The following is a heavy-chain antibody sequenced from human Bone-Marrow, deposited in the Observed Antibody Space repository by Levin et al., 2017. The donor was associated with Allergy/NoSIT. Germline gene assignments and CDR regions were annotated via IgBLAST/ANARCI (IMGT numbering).Heavy chain of an antibody. CDR3: ARDQLIAAARIFDY. CDR2: ISSSSSYI. CDR1: GFTFSSYS. J-gene: IGHJ4*02. Sequence: GESLKISCAASGFTFSSYSMNWVRQAPGKGLEWVSSISSSSSYIYYADSVKGRFTISRDNAKNSLYLQMNSLRAEDTAVYYCARDQLIAAARIFDYWGPGTLVTVSS. V-gene: IGHV3-21*01. D-gene: IGHD6-13*01.